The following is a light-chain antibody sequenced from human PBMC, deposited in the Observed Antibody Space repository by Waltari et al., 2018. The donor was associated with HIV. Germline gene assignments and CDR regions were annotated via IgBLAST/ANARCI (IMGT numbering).Light chain of an antibody. CDR2: GKN. Sequence: SSELTQDPAVSVALGQTVRITCQGDSLRRYYASWYQQKPGQAPILVIYGKNNRPSGIPDRFSGSSSGKTASLTITGAQAEDEADYYCNSRDSSGNHLVFGGGTKLTVL. V-gene: IGLV3-19*01. CDR1: SLRRYY. J-gene: IGLJ2*01. CDR3: NSRDSSGNHLV.